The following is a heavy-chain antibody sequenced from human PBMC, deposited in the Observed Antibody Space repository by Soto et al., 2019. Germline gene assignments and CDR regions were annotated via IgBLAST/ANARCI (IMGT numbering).Heavy chain of an antibody. Sequence: GGSLRLSCAASGFTFSSYAMSWVRQAPGKGLEWISAISGSGGSTYYADSVRGRFSISRDNAENTVYLQINSLRAEDTAIYYCARGIRNYYGMDVWGQGTTVNISS. CDR3: ARGIRNYYGMDV. V-gene: IGHV3-23*01. D-gene: IGHD5-18*01. J-gene: IGHJ6*02. CDR2: ISGSGGST. CDR1: GFTFSSYA.